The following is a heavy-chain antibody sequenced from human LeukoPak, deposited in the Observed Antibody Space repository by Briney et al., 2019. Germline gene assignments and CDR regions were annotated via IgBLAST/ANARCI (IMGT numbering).Heavy chain of an antibody. CDR1: GFTFTGHY. CDR3: AREGSDQLSKDFDY. J-gene: IGHJ4*02. V-gene: IGHV1-2*02. CDR2: IGPRNSAA. D-gene: IGHD2-2*01. Sequence: VASVKLSCKSSGFTFTGHYIHWVRQAPGQGLEWMGYIGPRNSAASYAEKFQGRVTMTRDTSLSTAYMELSRLTSDDTAVYYCAREGSDQLSKDFDYWGQGTLVTVSS.